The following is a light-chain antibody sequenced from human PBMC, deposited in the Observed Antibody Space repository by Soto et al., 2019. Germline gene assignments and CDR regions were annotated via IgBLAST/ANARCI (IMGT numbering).Light chain of an antibody. J-gene: IGKJ4*01. CDR3: QQYSALPPT. CDR2: GAS. V-gene: IGKV3-20*01. CDR1: QTVSNTY. Sequence: EIVLTQFPGALSLSPGERVTLSCRASQTVSNTYLAWYQQKRGQAPKFLIYGASTRATGIPERFSGSGSGTDFTLTISSLEPEDFATYYCQQYSALPPTLGEGTKVEIK.